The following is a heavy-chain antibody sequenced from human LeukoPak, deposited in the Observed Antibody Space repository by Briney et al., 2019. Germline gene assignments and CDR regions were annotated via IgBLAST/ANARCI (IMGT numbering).Heavy chain of an antibody. CDR2: INPYSGDT. V-gene: IGHV1-2*06. J-gene: IGHJ5*02. CDR3: ARDPGYSGYGS. Sequence: ASVKVSCKASGYTFTGYHIHWVRQAPGQGLEWMGRINPYSGDTNFAQKFQGRVTMTRDTSITTAYMDLSSLTPDDTAVYFCARDPGYSGYGSWGQGTLVTVSS. CDR1: GYTFTGYH. D-gene: IGHD5-12*01.